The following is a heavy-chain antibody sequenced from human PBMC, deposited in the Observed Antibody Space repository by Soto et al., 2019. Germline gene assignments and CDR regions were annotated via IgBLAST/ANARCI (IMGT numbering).Heavy chain of an antibody. J-gene: IGHJ3*02. CDR1: GFTFSSYA. CDR2: ISYDGSNK. V-gene: IGHV3-30-3*01. Sequence: GGSLRLSCAASGFTFSSYAMHWVRQAPGKGLEWVAVISYDGSNKYYADSVKGRFTISRDNSKNTLYLQMNSLRAEDTAVYYCAREASMVRTIFDIWGQGTMVTVSS. CDR3: AREASMVRTIFDI. D-gene: IGHD3-10*01.